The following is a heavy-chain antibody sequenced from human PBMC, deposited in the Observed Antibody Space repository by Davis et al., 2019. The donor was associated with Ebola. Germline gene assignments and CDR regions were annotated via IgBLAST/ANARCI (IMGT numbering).Heavy chain of an antibody. CDR3: AKDKGNTIAARPYYFDY. Sequence: GESLKLPCAASGFTFDDYAMQWVRQAPGTGLEWVSGISWNSGSIGYADSVKGRFTISRDNAKNSLYLQMNSLRAEDTALYYCAKDKGNTIAARPYYFDYWGQGTLVTVSS. V-gene: IGHV3-9*01. D-gene: IGHD6-6*01. CDR1: GFTFDDYA. J-gene: IGHJ4*02. CDR2: ISWNSGSI.